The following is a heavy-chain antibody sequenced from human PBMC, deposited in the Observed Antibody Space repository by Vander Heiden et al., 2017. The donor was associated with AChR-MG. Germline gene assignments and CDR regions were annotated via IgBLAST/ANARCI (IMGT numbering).Heavy chain of an antibody. J-gene: IGHJ3*02. V-gene: IGHV3-23*01. CDR2: ISGSGGST. Sequence: EVQLLESGGGLVQPGGSLRLACAASGFTFSSYAMSWVRQAPGKGREWCSVISGSGGSTYYADAVKGRFTISRDNSKISLYLQMKSMRAEDTAVYYFAKDVRGECYGAFDIWGQGTMVTVSS. D-gene: IGHD2-2*01. CDR1: GFTFSSYA. CDR3: AKDVRGECYGAFDI.